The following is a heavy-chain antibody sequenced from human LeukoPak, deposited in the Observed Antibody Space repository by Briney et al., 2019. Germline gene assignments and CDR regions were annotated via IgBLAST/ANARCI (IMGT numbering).Heavy chain of an antibody. CDR2: IYNSGST. Sequence: SETLSLTCTVSGGSISSYYWSWIRQPPGKGLERIGYIYNSGSTNYNPSLKSPVTISVDTSKNQFSLKLSSVTAADTAVYYCACLTTADAFDIWGQGTMVTVSS. V-gene: IGHV4-59*01. D-gene: IGHD3-22*01. J-gene: IGHJ3*02. CDR3: ACLTTADAFDI. CDR1: GGSISSYY.